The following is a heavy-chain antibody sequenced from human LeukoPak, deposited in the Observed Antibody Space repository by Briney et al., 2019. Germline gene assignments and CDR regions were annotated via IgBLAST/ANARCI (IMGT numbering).Heavy chain of an antibody. V-gene: IGHV7-4-1*02. CDR3: ARGRRVAGYSSSWSDS. CDR2: INTNTGNP. D-gene: IGHD6-13*01. Sequence: ASVKVSCKASGYTFTSNAMNWVRQAPGQGLEWMGRINTNTGNPTYAQGFTGRFVFSLDTSVSTAYLQISSLKAEDIAVYYCARGRRVAGYSSSWSDSWGQGTLVTVSS. CDR1: GYTFTSNA. J-gene: IGHJ5*01.